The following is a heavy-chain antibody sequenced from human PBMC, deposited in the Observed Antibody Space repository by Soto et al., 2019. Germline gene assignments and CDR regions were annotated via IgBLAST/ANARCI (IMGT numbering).Heavy chain of an antibody. CDR1: GYTLTDLS. V-gene: IGHV1-24*01. J-gene: IGHJ4*02. D-gene: IGHD4-17*01. CDR2: FDPEDGET. Sequence: GASVKVSCKVSGYTLTDLSMHWVRQAPGKGLEWMGGFDPEDGETIYAQKFQGRVTMTEDTSTDTAYTELSSLRSEDTAVYYGATGGPGDFRLYWGQGTLVTVSS. CDR3: ATGGPGDFRLY.